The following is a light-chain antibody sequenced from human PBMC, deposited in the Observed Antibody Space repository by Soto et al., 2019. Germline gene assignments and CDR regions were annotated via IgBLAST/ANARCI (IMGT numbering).Light chain of an antibody. V-gene: IGKV3-15*01. CDR2: DAS. Sequence: EIVMTQSPATLPVSPWERATLSCRSSQSVSSNLAWYQQKPGQAPRLLMYDASTRATGIPARFSGSGSGTEFTLTISSLQSEDFAVYYCHQYNSPPRTFDQGTKVDIK. J-gene: IGKJ1*01. CDR1: QSVSSN. CDR3: HQYNSPPRT.